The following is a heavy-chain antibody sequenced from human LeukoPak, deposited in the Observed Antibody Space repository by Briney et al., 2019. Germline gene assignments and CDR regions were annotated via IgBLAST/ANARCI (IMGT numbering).Heavy chain of an antibody. CDR1: GFTFSSYT. Sequence: GGSPRLSCAASGFTFSSYTFKWVRQAPGKGLEWVASITSTSSYIYYSDSVQGRFAVSRDNAKNSLYLQMNSLRVEDTAVFYCVRRGPNNSGLDYWGQGTLVTVSS. D-gene: IGHD5-12*01. V-gene: IGHV3-21*01. J-gene: IGHJ4*02. CDR3: VRRGPNNSGLDY. CDR2: ITSTSSYI.